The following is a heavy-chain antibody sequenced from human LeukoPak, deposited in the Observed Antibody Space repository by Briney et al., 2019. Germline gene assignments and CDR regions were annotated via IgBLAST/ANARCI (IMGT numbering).Heavy chain of an antibody. CDR1: GYTFTSYG. CDR3: ARDLCSVEPAAPCYYFDY. J-gene: IGHJ4*02. D-gene: IGHD2-2*01. Sequence: ASVKVSCKASGYTFTSYGISWVRQAPGQGLEWMGWISAYNGNTNSALKVQGRVTMTTDTSTSTAYMELRSLRSDDTAVYYCARDLCSVEPAAPCYYFDYWGQGTLVTVSS. CDR2: ISAYNGNT. V-gene: IGHV1-18*01.